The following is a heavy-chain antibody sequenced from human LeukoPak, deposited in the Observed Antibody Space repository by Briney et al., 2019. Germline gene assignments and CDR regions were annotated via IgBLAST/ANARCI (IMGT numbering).Heavy chain of an antibody. J-gene: IGHJ4*02. Sequence: GRSLRLSCAASGFTFSSYGMHWVRQAPGKGLEWVAVISYDGSNKYYADSVKGRFTISRDNSKNTLYLQMNSLRAEDTAVYYCAREDARDGYNDYWGQGTLVTVSS. D-gene: IGHD5-24*01. CDR1: GFTFSSYG. CDR2: ISYDGSNK. CDR3: AREDARDGYNDY. V-gene: IGHV3-30*03.